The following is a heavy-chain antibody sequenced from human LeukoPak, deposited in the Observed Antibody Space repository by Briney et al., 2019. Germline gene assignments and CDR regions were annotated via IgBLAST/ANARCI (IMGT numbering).Heavy chain of an antibody. CDR2: IIPIFGTA. Sequence: SVKVSCKASGGTFSSYAISWVRQAPGQGLEWMGGIIPIFGTANYAQKFQGRVTITADESTSTAYMELSSLRSEDTAVYYCARGKDIVEVPAAMLSYWGQGTLVTVSS. J-gene: IGHJ4*02. D-gene: IGHD2-2*01. V-gene: IGHV1-69*13. CDR3: ARGKDIVEVPAAMLSY. CDR1: GGTFSSYA.